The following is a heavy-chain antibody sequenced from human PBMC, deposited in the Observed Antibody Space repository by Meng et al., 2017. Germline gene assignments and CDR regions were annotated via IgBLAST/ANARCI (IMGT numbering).Heavy chain of an antibody. J-gene: IGHJ4*02. V-gene: IGHV1-8*01. CDR2: MNPNSGNT. CDR3: ARGPNRWTGFDY. CDR1: GYTFTSYD. D-gene: IGHD3/OR15-3a*01. Sequence: HVQPVQSGAEVKKPGASVKVSCKSSGYTFTSYDINWVRQATGQGLEWMGWMNPNSGNTGYAQKFQDRVTMTRNTSISTAYMELSSLRSEDTAVYYCARGPNRWTGFDYWGQGTLVTVSS.